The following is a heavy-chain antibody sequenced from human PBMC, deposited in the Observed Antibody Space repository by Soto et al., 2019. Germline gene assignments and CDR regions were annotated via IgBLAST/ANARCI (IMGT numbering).Heavy chain of an antibody. CDR2: VNPSGGNT. CDR3: ARAPYSSSSFFLDY. V-gene: IGHV1-46*01. CDR1: GYSFTAYF. D-gene: IGHD6-6*01. J-gene: IGHJ4*02. Sequence: QVQVVQSGTEVKKPGASVKISCKASGYSFTAYFMHWVRQAPGQGLEWMGIVNPSGGNTNYAQKFQGRVTMTWDTSTSTVYMELSSLTSDDTAVYYCARAPYSSSSFFLDYWCQGTLVTVSS.